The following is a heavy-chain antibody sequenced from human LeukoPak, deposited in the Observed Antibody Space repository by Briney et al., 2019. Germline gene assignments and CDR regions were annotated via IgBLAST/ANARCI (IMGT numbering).Heavy chain of an antibody. D-gene: IGHD3-10*01. J-gene: IGHJ4*02. CDR2: ISYDGSNK. CDR1: GFTFSSYG. Sequence: GGSLRLSCAASGFTFSSYGMHWVRQAPGKGLEWVAVISYDGSNKYYADSVKGRFTISRDNSKNTLYLQMNSLRAEDTAVYYCAKDLMSGSRSGSLDYWGQGTLVTVSS. V-gene: IGHV3-30*18. CDR3: AKDLMSGSRSGSLDY.